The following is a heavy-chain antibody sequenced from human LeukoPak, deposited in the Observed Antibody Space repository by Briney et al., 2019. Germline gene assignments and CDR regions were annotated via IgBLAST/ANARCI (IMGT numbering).Heavy chain of an antibody. D-gene: IGHD3-3*01. CDR1: GGSISSSSYY. Sequence: SGPGLVKPSETLSLTCTVSGGSISSSSYYWGWIRQPPGKGLEWIGSIYYSGSTYYNPSLKSRVTISVDTSKNQFSLKLSSVTAADTAVYYCARDLQRLGFDPWGQGTLVTVSS. J-gene: IGHJ5*02. V-gene: IGHV4-39*02. CDR2: IYYSGST. CDR3: ARDLQRLGFDP.